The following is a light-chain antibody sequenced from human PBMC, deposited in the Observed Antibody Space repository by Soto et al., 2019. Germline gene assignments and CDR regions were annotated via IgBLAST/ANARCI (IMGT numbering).Light chain of an antibody. J-gene: IGLJ3*02. Sequence: QSALTQPASVSGSPGQSITFSCTGTSSDVGIYNSVSWYQQHPGTAPKLIIYDVNNRPSGVSNRFSGSTYGNTASLNIAWSQAEDEANYYCSSLKRRIFVLGRESKLT. CDR3: SSLKRRIFV. CDR2: DVN. CDR1: SSDVGIYNS. V-gene: IGLV2-14*03.